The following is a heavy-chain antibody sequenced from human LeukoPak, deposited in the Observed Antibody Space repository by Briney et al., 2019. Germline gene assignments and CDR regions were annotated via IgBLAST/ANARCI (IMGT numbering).Heavy chain of an antibody. CDR3: ARILDHYDFPNNWFDP. V-gene: IGHV3-23*01. Sequence: GSLILSFAAPGFPFSNYGMTWIRQAPGKGLEWVSAISSSGGITYYADSVKGRFTISSDNSKNTLYLQMNSLRGEDTAVYYCARILDHYDFPNNWFDPWGQGTLVTVSS. CDR1: GFPFSNYG. CDR2: ISSSGGIT. D-gene: IGHD3-22*01. J-gene: IGHJ5*02.